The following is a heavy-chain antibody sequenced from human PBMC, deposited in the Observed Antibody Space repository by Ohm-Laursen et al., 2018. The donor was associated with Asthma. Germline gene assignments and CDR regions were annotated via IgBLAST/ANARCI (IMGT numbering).Heavy chain of an antibody. V-gene: IGHV3-23*01. D-gene: IGHD3-16*02. Sequence: SLRLSCAAPGFTFSSYTMSWVRQAPGKGLEWLSIVSGLDSGAHTYYADSVKGRFTISRDNSKSTLFLQMNSLRAEDTAVYYCAKMPTGCIVPELNYFDYWGQGTLVTVSS. J-gene: IGHJ4*02. CDR1: GFTFSSYT. CDR3: AKMPTGCIVPELNYFDY. CDR2: VSGLDSGAHT.